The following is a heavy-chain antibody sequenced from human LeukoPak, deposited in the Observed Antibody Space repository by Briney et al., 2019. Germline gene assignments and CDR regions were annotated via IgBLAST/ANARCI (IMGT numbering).Heavy chain of an antibody. CDR2: IKPDGSEK. D-gene: IGHD5-24*01. V-gene: IGHV3-7*05. Sequence: GGSLRLSCAASGFPFSSYWMSWVRQAPGKGLEWVANIKPDGSEKSYVHSVKGRFTISRDNAKNSLYLQMNSLRAEDTAVYYCARGQMAGYWGQGTLVTVSS. CDR1: GFPFSSYW. J-gene: IGHJ4*02. CDR3: ARGQMAGY.